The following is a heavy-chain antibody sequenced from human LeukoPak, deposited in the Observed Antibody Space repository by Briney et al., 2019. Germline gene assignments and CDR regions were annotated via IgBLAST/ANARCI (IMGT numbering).Heavy chain of an antibody. CDR2: ISSNGGST. D-gene: IGHD5-12*01. Sequence: PGGSLRLSCAASGFTFSSYAMHWVRQAPGKGLEYVSAISSNGGSTYYANSVKGRFTISRDNSKNTLYLRMGSLRAEDMAVYYCARDGSGGYDYFDYWGQGTLVTVSS. J-gene: IGHJ4*02. CDR1: GFTFSSYA. V-gene: IGHV3-64*01. CDR3: ARDGSGGYDYFDY.